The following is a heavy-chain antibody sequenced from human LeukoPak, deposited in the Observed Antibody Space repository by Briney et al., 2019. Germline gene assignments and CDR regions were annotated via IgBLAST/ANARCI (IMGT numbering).Heavy chain of an antibody. CDR2: MSGSGGST. CDR1: GFTFSSYG. V-gene: IGHV3-23*01. J-gene: IGHJ6*02. CDR3: AKYGLGSGIQVWGDFGMDV. Sequence: GGSLRLSCAASGFTFSSYGMSWVRQAPGKGLEWVSAMSGSGGSTYYADSVKGRFTISRDNSKNTLYLQMNSLRAEDTAVYYCAKYGLGSGIQVWGDFGMDVWGQGTTVTVSS. D-gene: IGHD5-18*01.